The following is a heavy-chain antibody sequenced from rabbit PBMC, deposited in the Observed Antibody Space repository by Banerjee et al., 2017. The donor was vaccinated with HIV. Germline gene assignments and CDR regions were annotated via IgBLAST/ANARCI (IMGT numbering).Heavy chain of an antibody. CDR2: IVAGSSGST. D-gene: IGHD6-1*01. J-gene: IGHJ3*01. V-gene: IGHV1S45*01. Sequence: QEQLEESGGGLVKPEGSLTLTCTASGFTLSNDYYMCWVRQAPGKGLEWIGCIVAGSSGSTYYASWAKGRFTISSTSSTTVTLQMTSLTAADTATYFCARDDADVTGHVYATGGLWGQGTLVTVS. CDR1: GFTLSNDYY. CDR3: ARDDADVTGHVYATGGL.